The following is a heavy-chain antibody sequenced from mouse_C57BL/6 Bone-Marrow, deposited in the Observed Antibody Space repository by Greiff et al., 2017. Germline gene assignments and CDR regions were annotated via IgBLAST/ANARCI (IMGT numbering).Heavy chain of an antibody. CDR3: ATNWGFDY. J-gene: IGHJ2*01. Sequence: VQLQQSGAELARPGASVKMSCKASGYTFTSYTMHWVKQRPGQGLEWIGYINPSSGYTKYNQKFKDKATLTADKSSSTAYMQLSSLTSEDSAVHYCATNWGFDYWGQGTTLTVSS. CDR2: INPSSGYT. V-gene: IGHV1-4*01. CDR1: GYTFTSYT. D-gene: IGHD4-1*01.